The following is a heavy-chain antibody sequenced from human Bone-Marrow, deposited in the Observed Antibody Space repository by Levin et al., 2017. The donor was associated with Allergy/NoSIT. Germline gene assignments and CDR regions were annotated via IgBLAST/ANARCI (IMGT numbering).Heavy chain of an antibody. J-gene: IGHJ5*02. V-gene: IGHV1-69*06. CDR2: IIPIFGTA. CDR1: GGTFSSYA. Sequence: ASVKVSCKASGGTFSSYAISWVRQAPGQGLEWMGGIIPIFGTANYAQRFQGRVTITADKSTSTAYMELSSLRSEDTAVYYCATERADAGTSLNNYVFDPCRQGTLVTVSS. CDR3: ATERADAGTSLNNYVFDP. D-gene: IGHD6-13*01.